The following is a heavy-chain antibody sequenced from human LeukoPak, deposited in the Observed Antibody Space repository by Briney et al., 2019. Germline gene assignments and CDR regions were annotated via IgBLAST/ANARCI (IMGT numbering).Heavy chain of an antibody. J-gene: IGHJ5*02. Sequence: GESLKISCKGSGYSFTSYWIGWVRQMPGKGLEPMGIIYPGDSDTRYSPSFQGQVTISADKSISTAYRPWSSLKAADTATYYCARWVNNLFDPWGQGTLVTVSS. D-gene: IGHD2-21*01. V-gene: IGHV5-51*01. CDR1: GYSFTSYW. CDR3: ARWVNNLFDP. CDR2: IYPGDSDT.